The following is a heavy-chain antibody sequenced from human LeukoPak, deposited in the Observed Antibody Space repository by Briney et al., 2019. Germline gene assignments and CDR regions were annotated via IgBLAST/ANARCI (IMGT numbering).Heavy chain of an antibody. D-gene: IGHD3-9*01. V-gene: IGHV4-39*07. CDR3: VRDTYDILTGYFH. CDR1: GGSISSSSYY. Sequence: SETLSLTCTVSGGSISSSSYYWGWIRQPPGKGLEWIGSIYYSGSTYYNPSLKSRVTISVDTSKNQFSLKLSSVTAADTAVYYCVRDTYDILTGYFHWGQGTLVTVSS. CDR2: IYYSGST. J-gene: IGHJ4*02.